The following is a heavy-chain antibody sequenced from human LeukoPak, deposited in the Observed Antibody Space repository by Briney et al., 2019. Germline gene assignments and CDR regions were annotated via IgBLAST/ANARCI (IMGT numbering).Heavy chain of an antibody. Sequence: ASVKVSCKASGYTFTSYGISWVRQAPGQGLEWMGWISAYNGNTNYAQKLQGRVTMTTDTSTSTAYMDLRSLRSDDTAVYYCARDHYYDSSGYTRSADYWGQGTLVTVSS. CDR3: ARDHYYDSSGYTRSADY. V-gene: IGHV1-18*01. D-gene: IGHD3-22*01. J-gene: IGHJ4*02. CDR1: GYTFTSYG. CDR2: ISAYNGNT.